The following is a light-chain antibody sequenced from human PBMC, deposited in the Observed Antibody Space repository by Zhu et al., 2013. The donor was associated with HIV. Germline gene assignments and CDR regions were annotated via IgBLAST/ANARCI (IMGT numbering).Light chain of an antibody. CDR3: QQYDASPFT. J-gene: IGKJ4*01. V-gene: IGKV3-20*01. CDR1: QSISTNY. Sequence: EIVLTQSPGTLSLSPGDRATLSCRASQSISTNYLAWFQQKHGQAPKLLIYDASSRATGIPDRFSGSGSATAFTLTISRLEPEDFAVYYCQQYDASPFTFGGGTKVEVK. CDR2: DAS.